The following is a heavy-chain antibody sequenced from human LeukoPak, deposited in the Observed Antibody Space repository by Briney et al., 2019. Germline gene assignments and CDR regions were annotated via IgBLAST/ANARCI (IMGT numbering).Heavy chain of an antibody. J-gene: IGHJ3*02. V-gene: IGHV4-34*01. Sequence: SETLSLTCTVYGESFSGYYWSWIRQPPGKGLEWIGEINHSGSTNYNASLKSRVTISVDTSKNQFSLKLSSVTAADTAVYYCARRGHQLLYKNAFDIWGQGTMVTVSS. CDR1: GESFSGYY. CDR3: ARRGHQLLYKNAFDI. CDR2: INHSGST. D-gene: IGHD2-2*02.